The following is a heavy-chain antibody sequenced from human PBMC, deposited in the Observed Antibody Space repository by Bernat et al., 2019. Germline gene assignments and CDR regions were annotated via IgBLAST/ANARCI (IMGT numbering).Heavy chain of an antibody. D-gene: IGHD4-23*01. CDR3: TSHSYSTVITPVDY. Sequence: VQLVESGGGVVQPGRSLRLSCAASGFTFSSYAMHWVRQASGKGLEWVGRIRDKANSYATAYAASVKGRFTISRDDSKNTAYLHMSSLKTEDTAVYFCTSHSYSTVITPVDYWGQGTLVTVSS. V-gene: IGHV3-73*01. J-gene: IGHJ4*02. CDR2: IRDKANSYAT. CDR1: GFTFSSYA.